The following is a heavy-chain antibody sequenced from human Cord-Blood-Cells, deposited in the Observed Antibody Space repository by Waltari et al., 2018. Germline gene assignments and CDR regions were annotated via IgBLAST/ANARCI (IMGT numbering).Heavy chain of an antibody. D-gene: IGHD1-26*01. Sequence: QVHLVQSGVEVKKPGSSVQVSCKASGGTFSRYAISWVRQAPGQGREWMGGIIPISGTANYAQKIQGRVTITADAPTSTAYVALRSLRSKDTAVYYGARDGYSGSYYYGMDVWRQGATVTVSS. CDR3: ARDGYSGSYYYGMDV. V-gene: IGHV1-69*01. CDR2: IIPISGTA. J-gene: IGHJ6*02. CDR1: GGTFSRYA.